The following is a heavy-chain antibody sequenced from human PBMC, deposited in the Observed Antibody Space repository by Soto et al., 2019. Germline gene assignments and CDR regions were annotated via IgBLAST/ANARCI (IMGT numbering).Heavy chain of an antibody. CDR3: ASAPGHYDH. CDR2: INHSGST. CDR1: GGSFSGYY. D-gene: IGHD3-3*01. V-gene: IGHV4-34*01. J-gene: IGHJ6*04. Sequence: SETLSLTCAVYGGSFSGYYWSWIRQPPGKGLEWIGEINHSGSTNYNPSLKSRVTISVDTSKNQFSLKLSSVTAADTAVYYCASAPGHYDHWGKGTTVTLSS.